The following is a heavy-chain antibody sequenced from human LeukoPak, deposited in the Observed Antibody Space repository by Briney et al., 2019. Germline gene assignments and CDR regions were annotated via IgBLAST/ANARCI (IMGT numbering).Heavy chain of an antibody. Sequence: ASVKVSCKASGGTFSSYAISWVRQAPGQGLEWMGGIIPIFGTANYARKFQGRVTITADESTSTAYMELSSLRSDDTAVYYCARDIVVVPAAMVIYYYYGMDVWGQGTTVTVSS. D-gene: IGHD2-2*01. J-gene: IGHJ6*02. CDR3: ARDIVVVPAAMVIYYYYGMDV. CDR1: GGTFSSYA. CDR2: IIPIFGTA. V-gene: IGHV1-69*13.